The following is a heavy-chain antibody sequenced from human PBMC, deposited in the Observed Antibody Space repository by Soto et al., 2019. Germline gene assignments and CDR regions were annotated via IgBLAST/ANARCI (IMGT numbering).Heavy chain of an antibody. CDR2: ISASGGDR. Sequence: EVQLVESGGDLVQSGGSLRLSCAASGFTFSGYNMNWVRQAPGKGLEWVSYISASGGDRYHADSVRGRFTISRDNARNSLHLQMNSLRDEDTAIYYCARVRIPLSGTGGYYFDYWGQGTLVTVSS. CDR3: ARVRIPLSGTGGYYFDY. CDR1: GFTFSGYN. J-gene: IGHJ4*02. D-gene: IGHD6-19*01. V-gene: IGHV3-48*02.